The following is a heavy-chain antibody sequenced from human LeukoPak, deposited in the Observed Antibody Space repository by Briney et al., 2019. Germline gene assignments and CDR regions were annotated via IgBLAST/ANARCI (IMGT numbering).Heavy chain of an antibody. J-gene: IGHJ4*02. Sequence: GSLRLSCAASGFTFSSYSMNWVRQAPGKGLEWVSAISGSAGGTYYADSVKGRFTISRDNSKNTLYLQMSSLRAEDTAVYYCAKVLSGYCSGGSCYADYWGQGTLVTVSS. CDR3: AKVLSGYCSGGSCYADY. D-gene: IGHD2-15*01. CDR1: GFTFSSYS. CDR2: ISGSAGGT. V-gene: IGHV3-23*01.